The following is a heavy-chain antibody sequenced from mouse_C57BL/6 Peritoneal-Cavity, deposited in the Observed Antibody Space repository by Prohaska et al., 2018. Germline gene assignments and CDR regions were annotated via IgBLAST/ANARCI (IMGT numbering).Heavy chain of an antibody. V-gene: IGHV1-50*01. CDR2: IDPSDSYT. J-gene: IGHJ3*01. CDR3: ASWDEAY. D-gene: IGHD4-1*01. CDR1: GYTFTSYW. Sequence: QVQLQQPGAELVKPGASVKLSCKASGYTFTSYWMQWVKQRPGQGLEWIGEIDPSDSYTNYNQKFKGKATLTVDTSSSTAYMQLSSLTSEDSAVYYCASWDEAYWGQGTLVTVS.